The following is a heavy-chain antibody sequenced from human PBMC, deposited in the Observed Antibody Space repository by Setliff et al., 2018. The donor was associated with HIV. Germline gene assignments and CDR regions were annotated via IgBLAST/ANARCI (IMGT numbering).Heavy chain of an antibody. Sequence: SETLSLTCTVSGGSISSGSYYWSWIRQPAGKGLEWIGRIHTSGNTNYNPSLKSRVTISVDTSKNQFSLKLSSVTAADTAVYYCARVGTTVTTRETYKWFDPWGQGTLVTVSS. CDR3: ARVGTTVTTRETYKWFDP. CDR2: IHTSGNT. D-gene: IGHD4-17*01. CDR1: GGSISSGSYY. J-gene: IGHJ5*02. V-gene: IGHV4-61*02.